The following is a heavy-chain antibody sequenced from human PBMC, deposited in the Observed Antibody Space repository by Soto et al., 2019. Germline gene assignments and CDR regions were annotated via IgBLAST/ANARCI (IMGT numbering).Heavy chain of an antibody. CDR2: IYHSGST. J-gene: IGHJ4*02. Sequence: SETLSLTCAVSGYSISSGYYWGWIRQPPGKGLEWIGSIYHSGSTYYNPSLKSRVTISVDTSENQFSLKLSSVTAADTAVYYCARDENDFWSGDPMDYWGQGTLVTVSS. CDR1: GYSISSGYY. CDR3: ARDENDFWSGDPMDY. V-gene: IGHV4-38-2*02. D-gene: IGHD3-3*01.